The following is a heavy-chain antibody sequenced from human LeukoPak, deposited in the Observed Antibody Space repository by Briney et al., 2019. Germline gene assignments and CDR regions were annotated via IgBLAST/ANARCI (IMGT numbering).Heavy chain of an antibody. V-gene: IGHV4-59*01. D-gene: IGHD3-10*01. Sequence: SETLSLTCTVSGGSISSYYWSWIRQPPGKGLEWIGYIYYSGSTNYNPSLKSRVTISVDTSKNQFSLKLSSVTAADTAVYYCARGLTMVRGVDTFDYWGQGTLVTVSS. CDR3: ARGLTMVRGVDTFDY. J-gene: IGHJ4*02. CDR2: IYYSGST. CDR1: GGSISSYY.